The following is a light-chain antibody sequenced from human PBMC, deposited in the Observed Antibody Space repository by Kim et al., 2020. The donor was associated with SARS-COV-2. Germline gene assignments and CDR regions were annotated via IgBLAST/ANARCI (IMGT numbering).Light chain of an antibody. J-gene: IGLJ2*01. V-gene: IGLV1-51*01. CDR3: GTWDSSLTAVV. Sequence: HKFTISCSGDSANVGTNYVSWYQQLPGTAPKLLIYDNNARPSGIPDRFSGYKSGTSATLGITGLQTGDEVDYYCGTWDSSLTAVVFGGGTQLTVL. CDR2: DNN. CDR1: SANVGTNY.